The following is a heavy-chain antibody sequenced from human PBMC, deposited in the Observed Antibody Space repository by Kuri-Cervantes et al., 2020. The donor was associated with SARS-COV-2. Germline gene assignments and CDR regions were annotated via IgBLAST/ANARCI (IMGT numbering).Heavy chain of an antibody. Sequence: SETLSLTCAVYGGSFSGYYWSWIRQPPGKGLEWIGEINHSGSTNYNPSLKSRVTMSVDTSKNQFSLKLSSVTAADTAVYYCARDGSTGYYDYYMDVWGKGTTVTVSS. D-gene: IGHD3-9*01. CDR3: ARDGSTGYYDYYMDV. V-gene: IGHV4-34*01. CDR2: INHSGST. CDR1: GGSFSGYY. J-gene: IGHJ6*03.